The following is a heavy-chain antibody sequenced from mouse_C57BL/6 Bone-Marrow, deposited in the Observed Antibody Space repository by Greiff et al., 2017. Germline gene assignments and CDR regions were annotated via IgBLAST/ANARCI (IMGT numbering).Heavy chain of an antibody. J-gene: IGHJ1*03. CDR1: GYTFTDYY. CDR3: AGPNNTVEGGYFDV. V-gene: IGHV1-75*01. CDR2: IFPGGGST. Sequence: QVQLQQPGPELVKPGASVKISCKASGYTFTDYYINWVKQRPGQGLEWIGWIFPGGGSTYYNEKFKGKATLTVDKSSSTAYMLLSSLTSEDSAVDFCAGPNNTVEGGYFDVWGTGTTVTVSS. D-gene: IGHD1-1*01.